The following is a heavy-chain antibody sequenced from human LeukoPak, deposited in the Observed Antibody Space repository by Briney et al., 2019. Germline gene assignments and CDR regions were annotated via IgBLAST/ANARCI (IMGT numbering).Heavy chain of an antibody. D-gene: IGHD6-13*01. J-gene: IGHJ5*02. V-gene: IGHV3-7*01. CDR3: ARDSSSSWYFRFDP. CDR2: IKQDGSEN. CDR1: GFTFSSYW. Sequence: GGSLRLSCAASGFTFSSYWMSWVRQAPGKGLEWVANIKQDGSENYYVDSVKGRFTISRDNAKNSLYLQMNSLRAEDTAVYYCARDSSSSWYFRFDPWGQGTLVTVSS.